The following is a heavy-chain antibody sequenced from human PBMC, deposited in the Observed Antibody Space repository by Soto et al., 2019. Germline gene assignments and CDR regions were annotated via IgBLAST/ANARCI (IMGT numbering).Heavy chain of an antibody. Sequence: GGSLRLSCAASGFTFSNAWMSRVRQAPGKGLEWVGRIKSKTDGGTTDYAAPVKGRFTISRDDSKNTLYLQMNSLKTEDTAVYYCTTARGKRYYYGMDVWGQGTTVTVSS. J-gene: IGHJ6*02. V-gene: IGHV3-15*01. CDR1: GFTFSNAW. CDR2: IKSKTDGGTT. CDR3: TTARGKRYYYGMDV.